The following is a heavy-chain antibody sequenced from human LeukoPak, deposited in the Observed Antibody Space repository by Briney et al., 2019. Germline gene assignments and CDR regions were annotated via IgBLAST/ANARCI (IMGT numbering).Heavy chain of an antibody. CDR3: AKGIAVARNYFDY. Sequence: GGSLRLSCAASGFTFDDYAMHWVRQAPGKGLEWVLGISWNSGSIGYADSVKGRFTISRDNAKNSLYLQMNSLRAEDTALYYCAKGIAVARNYFDYWGQGTQVTVSS. CDR2: ISWNSGSI. V-gene: IGHV3-9*01. J-gene: IGHJ4*02. D-gene: IGHD6-19*01. CDR1: GFTFDDYA.